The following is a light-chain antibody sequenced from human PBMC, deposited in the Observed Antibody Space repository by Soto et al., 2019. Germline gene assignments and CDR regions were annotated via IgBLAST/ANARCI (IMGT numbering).Light chain of an antibody. CDR1: RSLSSSS. V-gene: IGKV3-20*01. CDR3: QQYDTTPCT. Sequence: EIVFTESPCTLSLSPGERAVLSCGASRSLSSSSLAWYQKKPGHSPALLIYGASRRAAGVPDRFSASHSGPGFPLTISGLEPEDFAVYFCQQYDTTPCTFGQGTKVDIK. J-gene: IGKJ1*01. CDR2: GAS.